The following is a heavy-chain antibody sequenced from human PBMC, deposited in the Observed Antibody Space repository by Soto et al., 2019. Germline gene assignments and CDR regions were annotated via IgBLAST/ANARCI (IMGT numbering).Heavy chain of an antibody. Sequence: ASAKVSCKASGYTFTSYYMHWVRQAPGQGLEWMGWINPNSGGTNYAQKFQGWVTMTRDTSISTAYMELSRLRSDDTAVYYCARARYCISTSCYSHYYYGMDVWGQGTTVTVSS. CDR3: ARARYCISTSCYSHYYYGMDV. CDR2: INPNSGGT. J-gene: IGHJ6*02. V-gene: IGHV1-2*04. D-gene: IGHD2-2*01. CDR1: GYTFTSYY.